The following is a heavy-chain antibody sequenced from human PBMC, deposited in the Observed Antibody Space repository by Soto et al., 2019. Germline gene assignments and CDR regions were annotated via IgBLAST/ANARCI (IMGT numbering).Heavy chain of an antibody. CDR2: IYYSGST. CDR1: GGSISSYY. J-gene: IGHJ4*02. Sequence: QVQLQESGPGLVKPSETLSLTCTVSGGSISSYYWSWIRQPPGKGLEWIGYIYYSGSTNYNPSLKSRVTISVDTSKNQVSLKLSSVTAADTAVYYCARGSSGWSVYYYFDYWGQGTLVTVSS. V-gene: IGHV4-59*01. CDR3: ARGSSGWSVYYYFDY. D-gene: IGHD6-19*01.